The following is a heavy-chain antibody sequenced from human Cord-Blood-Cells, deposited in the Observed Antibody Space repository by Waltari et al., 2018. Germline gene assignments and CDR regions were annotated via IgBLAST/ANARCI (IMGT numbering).Heavy chain of an antibody. V-gene: IGHV1-8*01. CDR3: ARVKDTAMASFDY. CDR2: RNPNRGNT. Sequence: QVQLVQSGAEVKKPGASVKVSCKASGYTFTRYAINWVRQATDQGIEWMGWRNPNRGNTGDAQKFQGRVTMSRSTSVSTAYMELSSLGSEDTAVYYCARVKDTAMASFDYWGQGTLVTVSS. D-gene: IGHD5-18*01. J-gene: IGHJ4*02. CDR1: GYTFTRYA.